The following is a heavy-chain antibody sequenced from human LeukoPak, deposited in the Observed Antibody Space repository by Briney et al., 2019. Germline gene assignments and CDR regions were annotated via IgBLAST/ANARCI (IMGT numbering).Heavy chain of an antibody. CDR1: GYTFTSYG. J-gene: IGHJ4*02. CDR3: ARPIMITFGGVIGYYLDY. D-gene: IGHD3-16*02. CDR2: ISAYNGNT. Sequence: GASVKVSCKASGYTFTSYGISRVRQAPGQGLEWMGWISAYNGNTNYAQKLQGRVTMTTDTSTSTAYMELRSLRSDDTAVYYCARPIMITFGGVIGYYLDYWGQGTLVTVSS. V-gene: IGHV1-18*01.